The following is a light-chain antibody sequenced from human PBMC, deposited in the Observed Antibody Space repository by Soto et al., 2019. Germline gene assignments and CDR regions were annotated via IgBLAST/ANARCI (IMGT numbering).Light chain of an antibody. CDR3: SSFTSSTTLV. CDR1: TSDVGGYNY. J-gene: IGLJ3*02. CDR2: EVN. Sequence: QSALTQPPSASGSPGQSVTISCTGTTSDVGGYNYVSWYQLHPDKVPKLIIYEVNKRPSGVPDRFSGSKSGSTASLTVSGLQAEDEADYYCSSFTSSTTLVFGGGTQLTVL. V-gene: IGLV2-8*01.